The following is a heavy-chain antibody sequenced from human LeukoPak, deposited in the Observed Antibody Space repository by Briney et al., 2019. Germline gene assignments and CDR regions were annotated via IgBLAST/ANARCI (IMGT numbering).Heavy chain of an antibody. V-gene: IGHV1-18*01. CDR2: ISAYNGNT. CDR1: GYTFTSYG. CDR3: ARVPRQGPGNQSKYRNTEFDY. J-gene: IGHJ4*02. Sequence: ASVRVSCKASGYTFTSYGISWVRQAPGQGLEWMGWISAYNGNTNYAQKLQGRVTMTTDTSTSTAYMELRSLRSDDTAVYYCARVPRQGPGNQSKYRNTEFDYWGQGTLVTVSS. D-gene: IGHD2/OR15-2a*01.